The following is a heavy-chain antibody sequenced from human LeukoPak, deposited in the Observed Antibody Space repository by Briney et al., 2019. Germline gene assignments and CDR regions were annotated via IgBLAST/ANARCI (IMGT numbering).Heavy chain of an antibody. J-gene: IGHJ4*02. CDR2: IKQDGSEK. D-gene: IGHD3-9*01. V-gene: IGHV3-7*03. CDR1: GFTFSSYW. CDR3: ARGGDRYFDWLSLFDY. Sequence: PGGSLRLSCAASGFTFSSYWMSWVRQAPGKGLEWVANIKQDGSEKYYVDSAKGRFTISRDNAKNSLYLQMNSLRAEDTAVYYCARGGDRYFDWLSLFDYWGQGTLVTVSS.